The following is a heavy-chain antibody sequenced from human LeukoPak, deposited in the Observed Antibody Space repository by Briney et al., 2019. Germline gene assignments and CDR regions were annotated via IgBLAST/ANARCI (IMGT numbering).Heavy chain of an antibody. CDR3: AKRYYQDSSGYLGSIDY. CDR1: GSTFSSYA. D-gene: IGHD3-22*01. Sequence: GGSLRLSCAASGSTFSSYAMNWVRQAPGKGLEWVSAISGSGGSTHYADSVKGRFTISRDNSKNTLYLQMNSLRPEDTAVYFCAKRYYQDSSGYLGSIDYWGQGTLVTVSS. V-gene: IGHV3-23*01. J-gene: IGHJ4*02. CDR2: ISGSGGST.